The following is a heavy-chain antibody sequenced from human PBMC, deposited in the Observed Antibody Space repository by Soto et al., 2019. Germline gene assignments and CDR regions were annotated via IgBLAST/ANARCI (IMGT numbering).Heavy chain of an antibody. CDR1: GFTFSSYG. Sequence: GGSLRLSCAASGFTFSSYGMHWVRQAPGKGLEWVAVIWYDGSNKYYADSVKGRFTISRDNSKNTLYLQMNSLRAEDTAVYYCARDGLAPSIQTPLDIWGQGTLVTVSS. CDR2: IWYDGSNK. J-gene: IGHJ4*02. CDR3: ARDGLAPSIQTPLDI. V-gene: IGHV3-33*01. D-gene: IGHD6-6*01.